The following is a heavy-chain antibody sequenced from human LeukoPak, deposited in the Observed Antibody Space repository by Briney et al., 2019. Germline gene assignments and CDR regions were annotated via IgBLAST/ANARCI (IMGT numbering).Heavy chain of an antibody. V-gene: IGHV4-59*01. CDR1: GGSISSYY. CDR2: IYYSGST. Sequence: PSETLSLTCTVSGGSISSYYWSWIRQPAGKGLEWIGYIYYSGSTNYNPSLKSRVTISVDTSKNQFSLKLSSVTAADTAVYYCARTLWFGEAHYGMDVWGQGTTVTVSS. D-gene: IGHD3-10*01. CDR3: ARTLWFGEAHYGMDV. J-gene: IGHJ6*02.